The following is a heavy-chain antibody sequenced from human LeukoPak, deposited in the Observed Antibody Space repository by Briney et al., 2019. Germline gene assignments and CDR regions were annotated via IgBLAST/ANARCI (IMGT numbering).Heavy chain of an antibody. CDR2: INHSGST. D-gene: IGHD3-3*01. V-gene: IGHV4-34*01. CDR3: ARYYDFWVTWYNWFDP. Sequence: PSETLSLTCAVYGGSFCGYYWSWIRQPPGKGLEWIGEINHSGSTNYNPSLKSRVTISVDTSKNQFSLKLSSVTAADTAVYYCARYYDFWVTWYNWFDPWGQGTLVTVSS. CDR1: GGSFCGYY. J-gene: IGHJ5*02.